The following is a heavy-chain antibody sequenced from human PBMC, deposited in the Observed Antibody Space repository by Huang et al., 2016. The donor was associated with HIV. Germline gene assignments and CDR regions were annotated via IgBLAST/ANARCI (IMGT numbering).Heavy chain of an antibody. D-gene: IGHD6-6*01. Sequence: VQLVQSGAEVKKPGESLKISCKGSGYSFSSYWIAWVRQMPGKGLEWMGIILPDDSDTTYSPSFAGQVTISADKSIGTAYLQWSSLKASDTAMYYCARRFSSSSGYFDYWGQGSLVTVSS. CDR2: ILPDDSDT. J-gene: IGHJ4*02. CDR1: GYSFSSYW. V-gene: IGHV5-51*01. CDR3: ARRFSSSSGYFDY.